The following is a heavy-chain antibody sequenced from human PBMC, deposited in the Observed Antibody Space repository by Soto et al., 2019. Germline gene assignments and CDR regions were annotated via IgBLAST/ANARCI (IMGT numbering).Heavy chain of an antibody. D-gene: IGHD1-26*01. CDR2: IYYSGIT. J-gene: IGHJ4*02. CDR3: ARGGYRNYYARNSYFDY. CDR1: GDSISSGDYY. Sequence: SETLSLTCTVSGDSISSGDYYWTWIRQPPGRGLEWIGYIYYSGITYYNPPLKSRVTISVDTSKSQFSLRLSSVTAADTAVYYCARGGYRNYYARNSYFDYWGQGTLVTVSS. V-gene: IGHV4-30-4*01.